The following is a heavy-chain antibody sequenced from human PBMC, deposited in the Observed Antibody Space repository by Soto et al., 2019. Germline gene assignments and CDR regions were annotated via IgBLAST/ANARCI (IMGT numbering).Heavy chain of an antibody. D-gene: IGHD1-26*01. Sequence: PVGFLRLSCAASGFTFSSSGMHWLRQAPGKGLEWVSVISFDGNNRYYADSVKGRFTISRDNARDSLYLQMNSLRVDDTAVYYCLRPVGPCDMRKHFFQDWGQGILVTVSS. J-gene: IGHJ4*02. CDR1: GFTFSSSG. V-gene: IGHV3-30*03. CDR3: LRPVGPCDMRKHFFQD. CDR2: ISFDGNNR.